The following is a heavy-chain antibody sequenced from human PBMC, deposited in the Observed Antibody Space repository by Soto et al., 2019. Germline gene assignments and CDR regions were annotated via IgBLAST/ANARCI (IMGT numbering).Heavy chain of an antibody. J-gene: IGHJ6*03. CDR3: ARYAGGHVRGSSWYVNYGYYMDV. Sequence: SETLSLTCTVSGDSISSYYWSWIRQPPGKGLEWIGYIYYGGSTNYNPSLKSRATIAVDTSKNQLSLQMTSVTAADTAMYYCARYAGGHVRGSSWYVNYGYYMDVWGKGTKVNVSS. V-gene: IGHV4-59*12. CDR2: IYYGGST. CDR1: GDSISSYY. D-gene: IGHD6-13*01.